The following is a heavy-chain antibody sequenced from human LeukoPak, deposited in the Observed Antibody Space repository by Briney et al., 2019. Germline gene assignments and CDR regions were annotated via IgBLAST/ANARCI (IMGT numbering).Heavy chain of an antibody. Sequence: GRSLRLSCAASGFTFSSYSMNWVRQAPGKGLEWVSSISSSSSYIYYADSVKGRFTISRDNAKNSLYLQMNSLRAEDTAVYYCARDPQYLAAAGTDYWGQGTLVTVPS. CDR1: GFTFSSYS. J-gene: IGHJ4*02. CDR2: ISSSSSYI. D-gene: IGHD6-13*01. V-gene: IGHV3-21*01. CDR3: ARDPQYLAAAGTDY.